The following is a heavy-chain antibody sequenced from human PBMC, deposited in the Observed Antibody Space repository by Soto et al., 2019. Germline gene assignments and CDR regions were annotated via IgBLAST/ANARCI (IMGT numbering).Heavy chain of an antibody. CDR1: GFAFSSYW. J-gene: IGHJ6*02. Sequence: EVQLVESGGGLVQPGGSLRLSCAASGFAFSSYWMHWVRQAPGKGLLWVSRIKFDGSSTYYGDSGKGRFTISRDDAKNTVFLQMNGLRVDDTAVYYCVRGAKNIYAMDVWGQGPTVTVSS. CDR3: VRGAKNIYAMDV. V-gene: IGHV3-74*01. CDR2: IKFDGSST.